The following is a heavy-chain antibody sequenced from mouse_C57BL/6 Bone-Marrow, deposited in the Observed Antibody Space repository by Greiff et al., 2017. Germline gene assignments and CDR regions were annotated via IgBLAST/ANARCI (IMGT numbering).Heavy chain of an antibody. D-gene: IGHD2-10*02. CDR3: ARKKRYGNYYSYYAMDY. CDR2: IWTGGGT. J-gene: IGHJ4*01. CDR1: GFSLTSYA. Sequence: VQLQESGPGLVAPSQSLSITCTVSGFSLTSYAISWVRQPPGKVLEWLGVIWTGGGTNYNSALKSRLSISKDNSKSQVFLKMNSLQTDDTARYYCARKKRYGNYYSYYAMDYWGQGTSVTVSS. V-gene: IGHV2-9-1*01.